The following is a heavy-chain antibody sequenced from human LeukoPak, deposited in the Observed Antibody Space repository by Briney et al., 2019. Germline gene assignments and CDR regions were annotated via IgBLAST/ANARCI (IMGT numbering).Heavy chain of an antibody. J-gene: IGHJ4*02. CDR2: IYTSGST. CDR1: GGSISSGSYY. CDR3: ARGLPSHDYGEPPFDY. V-gene: IGHV4-61*02. D-gene: IGHD4-17*01. Sequence: SQTLSLTCTVSGGSISSGSYYWSWIRQPAGKGLEWIGRIYTSGSTNYNPSLKSRVTISVDTSKNQFSLKLSSVTAADTAVYYCARGLPSHDYGEPPFDYWGQGTLVSVSS.